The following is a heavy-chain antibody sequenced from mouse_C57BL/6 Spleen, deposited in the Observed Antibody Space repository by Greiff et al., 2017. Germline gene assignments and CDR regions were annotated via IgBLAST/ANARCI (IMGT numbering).Heavy chain of an antibody. V-gene: IGHV1-50*01. D-gene: IGHD2-5*01. J-gene: IGHJ3*01. Sequence: VQLQQPGAELVKPGASVKLSCKASGYTFTSYWMQWVKQRPGQGLEWIGEIDPSDSYTNYNQKFKGKATLTVDTSSSTAYMQLSSLTSEDSAVYYCARSYSNYWFAYWGQGTLVTVSA. CDR3: ARSYSNYWFAY. CDR1: GYTFTSYW. CDR2: IDPSDSYT.